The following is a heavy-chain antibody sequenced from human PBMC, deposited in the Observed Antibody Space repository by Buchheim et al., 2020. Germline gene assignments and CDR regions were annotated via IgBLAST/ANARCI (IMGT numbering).Heavy chain of an antibody. D-gene: IGHD3-22*01. V-gene: IGHV5-51*01. CDR2: IYPGDSDT. CDR1: GYSFTSYW. CDR3: ARRLRKVLYYYDSSGQKRNDAFDI. Sequence: EVQLVQSGAEVKKPGESLKISCKGSGYSFTSYWIGWVRQMPGKGLEWMGIIYPGDSDTRYSPSFQGQVTISADKSISTASLQWSSLKASDTAMYYCARRLRKVLYYYDSSGQKRNDAFDIWGQGT. J-gene: IGHJ3*02.